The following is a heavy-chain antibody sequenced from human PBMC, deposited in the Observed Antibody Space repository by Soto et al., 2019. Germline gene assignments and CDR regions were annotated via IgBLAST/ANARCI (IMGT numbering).Heavy chain of an antibody. V-gene: IGHV3-7*01. CDR2: IKQDGSEK. Sequence: GGSLRLSCAASGFTFSSYWMSWVRQAPGKGLEWVANIKQDGSEKYYVDSVKGRFTISRDNAKNSLYLQMNSLRAEDTAVYYCARVFRSGRIVVVPAANEHDAFDIWGQGTMVTVSS. D-gene: IGHD2-2*01. CDR1: GFTFSSYW. J-gene: IGHJ3*02. CDR3: ARVFRSGRIVVVPAANEHDAFDI.